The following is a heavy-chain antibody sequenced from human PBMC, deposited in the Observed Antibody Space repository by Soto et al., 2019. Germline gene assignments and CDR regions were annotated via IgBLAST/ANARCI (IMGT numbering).Heavy chain of an antibody. CDR1: GFTFSSYW. D-gene: IGHD3-10*01. V-gene: IGHV3-74*01. CDR3: ARVSVSMVRGVIIYYGMDV. CDR2: INSDGSST. J-gene: IGHJ6*02. Sequence: AGGSLRLSCAASGFTFSSYWMHWVRQAPGKGLVWASRINSDGSSTSYADSVKGRFTISRDNAKNTLYLQMNSLRAEDTAVYYCARVSVSMVRGVIIYYGMDVWGQGTTVTVSS.